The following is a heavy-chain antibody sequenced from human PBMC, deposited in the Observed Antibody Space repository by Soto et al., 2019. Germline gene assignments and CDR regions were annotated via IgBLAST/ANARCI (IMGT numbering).Heavy chain of an antibody. J-gene: IGHJ4*02. D-gene: IGHD2-2*01. CDR2: IIPIFGTA. CDR3: ARDSLLVPANTSIAPGEEYYFDY. CDR1: GGTFSSYA. Sequence: QVQLVQSGAEVKKPGSSVKVSCKASGGTFSSYAISWVRQAPGQGLEWMGGIIPIFGTANYAQKFQGRVTITADESTSTAYMELSSLRSEDTAVYYCARDSLLVPANTSIAPGEEYYFDYWGQGTLVTVSS. V-gene: IGHV1-69*12.